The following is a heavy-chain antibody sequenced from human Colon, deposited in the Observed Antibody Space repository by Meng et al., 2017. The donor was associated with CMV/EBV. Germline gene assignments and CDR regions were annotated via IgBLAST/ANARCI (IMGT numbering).Heavy chain of an antibody. J-gene: IGHJ4*02. D-gene: IGHD1-1*01. CDR3: ARDTGTTGTGSLFDY. Sequence: QVAVQGSGRGLVKPSETLSLTCTVSGGSISTYYWNWIRQSAGKGLEWIGRIHTIDRTNYNPSLKSRVTISVDTSKNQFSLKLTPVTAADTAVYYCARDTGTTGTGSLFDYWGQGILAPSPQ. CDR2: IHTIDRT. CDR1: GGSISTYY. V-gene: IGHV4-4*07.